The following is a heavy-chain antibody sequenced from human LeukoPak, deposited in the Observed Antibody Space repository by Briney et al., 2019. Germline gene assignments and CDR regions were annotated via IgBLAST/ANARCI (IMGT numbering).Heavy chain of an antibody. V-gene: IGHV3-48*03. Sequence: PGGSLRLSCAASGFTFSSYEMNWVRQAPGKGLEWVSYISSSGSTIYYADSVKGRFTISRDNAKNSLYLQMNSLRAEDTAVYYCANSPKALGYCSSTSCYGWGQGTLVTVSS. CDR2: ISSSGSTI. CDR3: ANSPKALGYCSSTSCYG. D-gene: IGHD2-2*01. J-gene: IGHJ4*02. CDR1: GFTFSSYE.